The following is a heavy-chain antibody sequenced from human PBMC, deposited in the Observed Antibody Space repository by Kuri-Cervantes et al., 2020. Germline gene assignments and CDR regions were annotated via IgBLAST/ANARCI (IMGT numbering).Heavy chain of an antibody. V-gene: IGHV1-69*06. D-gene: IGHD2-15*01. CDR2: IIPLFGRT. Sequence: SVKVSCKASGGTFSSYAIGWVRQDPGQGLEWMGGIIPLFGRTHYAQRFRDRVTITADTSASTAYMELSSLRSEDTAVYYCARESRGIVVTRGREDYYYYMDVWGKGTTVTVSS. CDR3: ARESRGIVVTRGREDYYYYMDV. J-gene: IGHJ6*03. CDR1: GGTFSSYA.